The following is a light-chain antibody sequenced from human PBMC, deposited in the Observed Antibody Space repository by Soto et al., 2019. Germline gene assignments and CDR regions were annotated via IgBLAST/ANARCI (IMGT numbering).Light chain of an antibody. CDR1: RSDVGGYNY. J-gene: IGLJ1*01. CDR3: SSYSNTDTLVV. CDR2: EVS. Sequence: QSVLTQPASVSGSPGQSITISCTGTRSDVGGYNYVSWYQQHPGKAPKLTIFEVSNRPSGVSNRFSGSKSGNTASLTISGLQAADEADYYCSSYSNTDTLVVFGTGTKLTVL. V-gene: IGLV2-14*01.